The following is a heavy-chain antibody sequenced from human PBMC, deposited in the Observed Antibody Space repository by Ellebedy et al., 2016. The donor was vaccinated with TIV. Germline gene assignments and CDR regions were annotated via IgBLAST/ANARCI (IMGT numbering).Heavy chain of an antibody. CDR2: INHSRST. CDR3: AGGFSSSWSSFDY. Sequence: MPGGSLRLSCAVYGGSFSGYYWSWIRQPPGKGLEWIGEINHSRSTNHNPSLKSRVTISVDKSKNQFSLKLSSVTAADTAVYYCAGGFSSSWSSFDYWGQGTLVTVSS. V-gene: IGHV4-34*01. J-gene: IGHJ4*02. CDR1: GGSFSGYY. D-gene: IGHD6-13*01.